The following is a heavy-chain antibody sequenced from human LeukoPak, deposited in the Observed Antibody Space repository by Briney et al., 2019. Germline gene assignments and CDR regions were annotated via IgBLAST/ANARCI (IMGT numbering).Heavy chain of an antibody. CDR1: GFTFSSYS. CDR3: ARDRYNYYDSSGYLDY. CDR2: ISSSSSTI. D-gene: IGHD3-22*01. V-gene: IGHV3-48*01. Sequence: GGSLRLSCAASGFTFSSYSMNWVRQAPGKGLEWVSYISSSSSTIYYADSAKGRFTISRDNAKNSLYLQMNSLRAEDTAVYYCARDRYNYYDSSGYLDYWGQGTLVTVSS. J-gene: IGHJ4*02.